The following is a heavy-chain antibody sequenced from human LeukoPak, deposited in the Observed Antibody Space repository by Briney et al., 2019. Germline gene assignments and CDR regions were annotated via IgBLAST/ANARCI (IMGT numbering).Heavy chain of an antibody. CDR3: TTLSSSWYFYYYCMDV. D-gene: IGHD6-13*01. J-gene: IGHJ6*03. V-gene: IGHV3-15*01. CDR1: GFTFSNAW. Sequence: TGGSLRLSCAASGFTFSNAWMSWVRQSPGKGLEWVGRIKSKTDGGTTDYAAPVKGRFTISRDDSKNTLYLQMNSLKTEDTAVYYCTTLSSSWYFYYYCMDVWGKGTTVTVSS. CDR2: IKSKTDGGTT.